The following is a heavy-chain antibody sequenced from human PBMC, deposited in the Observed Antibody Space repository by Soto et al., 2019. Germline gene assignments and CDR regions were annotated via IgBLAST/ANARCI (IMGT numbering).Heavy chain of an antibody. CDR3: AKRSLTPAAMKSPFDY. V-gene: IGHV3-23*01. D-gene: IGHD2-2*01. CDR2: ISGGGDST. Sequence: EVQLLESGGGLVQPGGSLRLSCAASGFTFSNYAMSWVRQAPGKGLEWVSTISGGGDSTYYADSVKGRFTISRDNSKNPLYLQVNSLRAEDTAAYYCAKRSLTPAAMKSPFDYWGQGTLVTVSS. CDR1: GFTFSNYA. J-gene: IGHJ4*02.